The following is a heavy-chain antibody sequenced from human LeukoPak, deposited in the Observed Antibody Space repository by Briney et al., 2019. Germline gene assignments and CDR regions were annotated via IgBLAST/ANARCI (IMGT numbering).Heavy chain of an antibody. J-gene: IGHJ6*02. CDR1: GGSFSGHY. CDR3: ARGEGNHYYYGMDV. CDR2: IYYSGST. D-gene: IGHD1-26*01. V-gene: IGHV4-59*11. Sequence: SETLSLTCAVYGGSFSGHYWSWIRQPPGKGLEWIGYIYYSGSTNYNPSLKSRVTISVDTSKNQFSLKLSSVTAADTAVYYCARGEGNHYYYGMDVWGQGTTVTVSS.